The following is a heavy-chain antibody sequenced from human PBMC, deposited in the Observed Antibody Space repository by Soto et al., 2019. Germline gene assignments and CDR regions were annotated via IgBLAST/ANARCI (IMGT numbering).Heavy chain of an antibody. CDR2: IIPIFGTA. CDR1: GGTFSSYA. D-gene: IGHD3-16*01. V-gene: IGHV1-69*13. Sequence: ASVKVSCKASGGTFSSYAISWMRQAPGQGLEWMGGIIPIFGTANYAQKFQGRVTITANESTSTAYMELSSLRSEDTAVYYCARDPALSTYGGRYWFDPWGQGTLVTVSS. J-gene: IGHJ5*02. CDR3: ARDPALSTYGGRYWFDP.